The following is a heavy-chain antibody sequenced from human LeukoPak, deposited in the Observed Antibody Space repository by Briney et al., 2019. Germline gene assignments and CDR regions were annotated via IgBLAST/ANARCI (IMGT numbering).Heavy chain of an antibody. V-gene: IGHV3-9*01. CDR2: ITWNSGTV. J-gene: IGHJ5*02. CDR3: VKGPHYYDGSGYT. D-gene: IGHD3-22*01. CDR1: GFIFDDYA. Sequence: PGGSLILSCAASGFIFDDYAMHWGRPAPGKGLEWVSGITWNSGTVGYADSVKGRFTISRDNVKPSLSLQMNTLRAEDTALYYCVKGPHYYDGSGYTWGQGTLVTVSS.